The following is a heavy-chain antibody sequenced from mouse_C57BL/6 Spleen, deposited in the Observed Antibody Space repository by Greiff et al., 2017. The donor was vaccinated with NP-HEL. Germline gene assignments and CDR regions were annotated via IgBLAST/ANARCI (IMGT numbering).Heavy chain of an antibody. Sequence: QVQLQQPGAELVKPGASVKLSCKASGYTFTSYWMHWVKQRPGQGLEWIGMIHPNSGSTNYNEKFKSKATLTVDKSSSTAYMQISSLTSEDSAVYYCASGGLRRFAYWGQGTLVTVSA. CDR1: GYTFTSYW. CDR3: ASGGLRRFAY. V-gene: IGHV1-64*01. D-gene: IGHD2-4*01. J-gene: IGHJ3*01. CDR2: IHPNSGST.